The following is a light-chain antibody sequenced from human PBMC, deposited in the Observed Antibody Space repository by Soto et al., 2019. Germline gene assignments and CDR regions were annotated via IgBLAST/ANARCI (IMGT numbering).Light chain of an antibody. CDR3: QQTEIFTLT. J-gene: IGKJ4*02. CDR1: QRLXSR. CDR2: AAS. Sequence: IPLTQSPSSVSASVGDRVAITCRASQRLXSRLGCYQQKPGKAPQVLXYAASSFQIGFPSRXSGSGSATDFTRPISSLQPDDYDIYYWQQTEIFTLTFGGGTKVDIK. V-gene: IGKV1D-12*01.